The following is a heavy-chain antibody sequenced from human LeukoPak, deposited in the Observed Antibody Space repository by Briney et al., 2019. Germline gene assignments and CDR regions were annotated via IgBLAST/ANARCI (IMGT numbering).Heavy chain of an antibody. V-gene: IGHV1-69*06. J-gene: IGHJ4*02. CDR2: IIPIFGTA. D-gene: IGHD3-22*01. Sequence: ASVKVSCKASGYTFISYGISWVRQAPGQGLEWMGGIIPIFGTANYAQKFQGRVTITADKSTSTAYMELSSLRSEDTAVYYCARGGDYYDSSGYYYVCHYWGQGTLVTVSS. CDR3: ARGGDYYDSSGYYYVCHY. CDR1: GYTFISYG.